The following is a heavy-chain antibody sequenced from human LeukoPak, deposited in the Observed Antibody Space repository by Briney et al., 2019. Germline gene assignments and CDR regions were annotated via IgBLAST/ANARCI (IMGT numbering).Heavy chain of an antibody. CDR1: GGTFSSYT. CDR3: ARLGYSSSSDDY. D-gene: IGHD6-6*01. J-gene: IGHJ4*02. V-gene: IGHV1-69*02. Sequence: SVKVSCKSSGGTFSSYTISWVRQAPGQGLEWMGRIIPILGIANYAQKFQGRVTITADKSTSTAYMELSSLRSEDTAVYYCARLGYSSSSDDYWGQGTLVTVPS. CDR2: IIPILGIA.